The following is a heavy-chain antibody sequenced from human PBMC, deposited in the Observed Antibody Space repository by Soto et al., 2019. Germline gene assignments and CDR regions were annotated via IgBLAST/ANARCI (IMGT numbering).Heavy chain of an antibody. J-gene: IGHJ6*02. CDR3: ARDLRGAGTSGYYGMDV. V-gene: IGHV4-59*01. Sequence: SETLSLTCTVSGGSISSYYWSWIRQPPGKGLEWIGYIYYSGSTTYQPSLKSRVTISVDRSQNQFSLELTSVTAADTAVYFCARDLRGAGTSGYYGMDVWGQGTTVTVSS. CDR1: GGSISSYY. CDR2: IYYSGST. D-gene: IGHD6-19*01.